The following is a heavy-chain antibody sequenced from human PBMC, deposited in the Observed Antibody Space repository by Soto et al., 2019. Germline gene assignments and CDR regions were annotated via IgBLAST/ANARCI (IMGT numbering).Heavy chain of an antibody. V-gene: IGHV4-31*03. CDR3: ARVVDIVATIISGYGMDG. D-gene: IGHD5-12*01. J-gene: IGHJ6*01. CDR2: IYYSGST. Sequence: SETLSITFTVSRGSISSGGYYWRWIRQHPGKGLEWIGYIYYSGSTYYNPSLKGRVTISVDTSKNQFSLKLSSVTAADTAVYDCARVVDIVATIISGYGMDGWGQGTTVTVSS. CDR1: RGSISSGGYY.